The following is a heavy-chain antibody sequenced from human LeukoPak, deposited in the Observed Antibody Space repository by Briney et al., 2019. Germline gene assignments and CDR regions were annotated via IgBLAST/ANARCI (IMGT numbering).Heavy chain of an antibody. J-gene: IGHJ6*02. D-gene: IGHD1-7*01. Sequence: PGGSLRLSCAASGFTFSSYGMHWVRQAPGKGLEWVAVISYDGSNKYYADSVKGRFTISRDNAKNSLYLQMNSLRDEDTAVYYCARDLRPAGTTYPYYYYYGMDVWGQGTTVTVSS. CDR1: GFTFSSYG. V-gene: IGHV3-30*03. CDR3: ARDLRPAGTTYPYYYYYGMDV. CDR2: ISYDGSNK.